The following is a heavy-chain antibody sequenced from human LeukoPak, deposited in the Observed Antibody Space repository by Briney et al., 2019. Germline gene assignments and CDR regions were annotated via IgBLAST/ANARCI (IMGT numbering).Heavy chain of an antibody. V-gene: IGHV3-53*01. CDR3: ARVDLSYYYYGMNV. Sequence: GGSLRLSCAASGLTGSHNYVSWVRQAPGKGLEWVSAIHTSGDTCYADSVKGRFTISRDNSKNTLYLQMNSLRAEDTAVYYCARVDLSYYYYGMNVWGQGTTVTVSS. CDR1: GLTGSHNY. J-gene: IGHJ6*02. CDR2: IHTSGDT.